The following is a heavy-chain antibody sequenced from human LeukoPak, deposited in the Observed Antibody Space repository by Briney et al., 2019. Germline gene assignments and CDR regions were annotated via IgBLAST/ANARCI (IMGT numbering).Heavy chain of an antibody. J-gene: IGHJ4*02. CDR3: ARRGSSSWLFDY. CDR1: GGSISSGSYY. V-gene: IGHV4-61*02. CDR2: IYTSGST. D-gene: IGHD6-13*01. Sequence: SETLSLTCTVSGGSISSGSYYWNWIRQPAGKGLEWIGRIYTSGSTKYNPSLKSRVTISVDTSKNQFSLKLSSVTAADTAVYYCARRGSSSWLFDYWGQGTLVTVSS.